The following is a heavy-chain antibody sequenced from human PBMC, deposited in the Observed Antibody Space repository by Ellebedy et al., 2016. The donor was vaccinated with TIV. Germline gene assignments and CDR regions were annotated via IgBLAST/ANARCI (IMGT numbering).Heavy chain of an antibody. Sequence: SETLSLTCTVSGGSISSYYWSWIRQPPGKGLEWIGYIYYIWSTNYNPSLKSRVTISVETSKNQFSLKLSSVTAADTAVYYCARGDYDILTGHNWFDPWGQGTLVTVSS. CDR2: IYYIWST. V-gene: IGHV4-59*01. CDR3: ARGDYDILTGHNWFDP. CDR1: GGSISSYY. J-gene: IGHJ5*02. D-gene: IGHD3-9*01.